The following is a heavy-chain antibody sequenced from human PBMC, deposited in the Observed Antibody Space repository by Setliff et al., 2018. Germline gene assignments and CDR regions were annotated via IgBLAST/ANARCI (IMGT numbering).Heavy chain of an antibody. CDR1: GFTFSSYW. D-gene: IGHD3-3*01. CDR2: IKQDGSEK. CDR3: ARQNDFWSGQDFDY. Sequence: PGGSLRLSCAASGFTFSSYWMSWVRQAPGKGLEWVANIKQDGSEKYYVDSVKGRFTISRDNAKNSLYLQMNSLRAEDTAVYYCARQNDFWSGQDFDYWGQGTLVTVSS. V-gene: IGHV3-7*01. J-gene: IGHJ4*02.